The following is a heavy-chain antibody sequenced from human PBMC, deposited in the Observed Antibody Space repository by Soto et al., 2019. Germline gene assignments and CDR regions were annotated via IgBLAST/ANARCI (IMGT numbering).Heavy chain of an antibody. CDR1: GVTFKDYG. V-gene: IGHV3-30*03. Sequence: GSLRLSCGAPGVTFKDYGMHWVRQAPGKGLEWVAVISYDGKQTYYADSVKGRFTISKDKSKRTLFLQTNSMRVDDTAVYYCARDGWGSNWYFDLWGRGTLVTVSS. D-gene: IGHD3-16*01. CDR3: ARDGWGSNWYFDL. J-gene: IGHJ2*01. CDR2: ISYDGKQT.